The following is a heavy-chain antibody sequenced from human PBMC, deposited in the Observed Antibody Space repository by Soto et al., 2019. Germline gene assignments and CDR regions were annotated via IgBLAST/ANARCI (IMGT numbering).Heavy chain of an antibody. V-gene: IGHV3-53*01. J-gene: IGHJ4*02. CDR3: SKRNVAPAFVGFEY. CDR1: GFNFDNSY. CDR2: LYSGGQT. D-gene: IGHD2-2*01. Sequence: GGSLRLSCAVSGFNFDNSYMSWVRQAPGKGLEWVSILYSGGQTYYTESVRGRFTISRDISKNTLDLQMNRLTADDTAVYYCSKRNVAPAFVGFEYWGQGTLVTISS.